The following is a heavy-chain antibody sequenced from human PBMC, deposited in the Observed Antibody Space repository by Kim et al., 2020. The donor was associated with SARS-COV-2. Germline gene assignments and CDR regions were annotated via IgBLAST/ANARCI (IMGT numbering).Heavy chain of an antibody. V-gene: IGHV4-39*01. Sequence: NPSPQSRVTISVDTYKNQFSLKLSSVPGADTAVYYCARSAVVAATRRFDYWGQGTLVTVSS. J-gene: IGHJ4*02. D-gene: IGHD2-15*01. CDR3: ARSAVVAATRRFDY.